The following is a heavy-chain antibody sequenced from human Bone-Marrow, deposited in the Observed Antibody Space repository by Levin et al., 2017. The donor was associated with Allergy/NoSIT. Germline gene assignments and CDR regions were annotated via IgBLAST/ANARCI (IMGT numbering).Heavy chain of an antibody. J-gene: IGHJ4*02. CDR3: ARTRAGALDS. CDR1: GVSVTTHQMR. Sequence: ESGPTLVKPTQTLTLTCTCSGVSVTTHQMRVSWIRQTPGKALEWLARIDWDDDKYYSESLKTRLTIAMDTSRNQVVLTMTNMAPEDTGTYYCARTRAGALDSWGQGTLVTVSS. D-gene: IGHD4/OR15-4a*01. V-gene: IGHV2-70*04. CDR2: IDWDDDK.